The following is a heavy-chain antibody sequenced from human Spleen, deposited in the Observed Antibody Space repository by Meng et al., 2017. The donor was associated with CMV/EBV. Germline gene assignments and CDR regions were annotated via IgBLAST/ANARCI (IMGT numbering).Heavy chain of an antibody. D-gene: IGHD3-10*01. CDR2: ISSGSGYR. J-gene: IGHJ3*02. Sequence: ETLSLTCAASGFTFSSYSMNWVRQAPGKGLEWVSSISSGSGYRSYTDSVRGRFTISRDNAKKSLYLQMNSLRAEDTAVYYCAREGVQSDAFDIWGQGTMVTVSS. CDR1: GFTFSSYS. CDR3: AREGVQSDAFDI. V-gene: IGHV3-21*01.